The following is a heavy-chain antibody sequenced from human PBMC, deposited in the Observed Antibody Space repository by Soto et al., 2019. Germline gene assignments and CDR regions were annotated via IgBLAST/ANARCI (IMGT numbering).Heavy chain of an antibody. CDR1: GFTFSSYA. D-gene: IGHD6-13*01. V-gene: IGHV3-23*01. Sequence: GGSLRLSCAASGFTFSSYAMSWVRQAPGKGLEWVSVFSGSSDSTYYADSVKGRFTISRDNSKNTLYLQMNSLRADDTAVYYCATFHSSSWRSFDYWGQGTLVTVSS. CDR3: ATFHSSSWRSFDY. CDR2: FSGSSDST. J-gene: IGHJ4*02.